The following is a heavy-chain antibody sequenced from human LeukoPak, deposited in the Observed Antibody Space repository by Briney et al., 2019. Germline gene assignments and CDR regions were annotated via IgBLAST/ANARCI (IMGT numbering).Heavy chain of an antibody. J-gene: IGHJ4*02. CDR2: ISSSSSYI. V-gene: IGHV3-21*01. D-gene: IGHD6-13*01. Sequence: GGSLRLSCAASGFTFSSYSMNWVRQAPGKGLEWVSSISSSSSYIYYADSVKGRFTISRDNAKNSLYLQMNSLRAEDTAVYYCARYSSSSYSLGWWGQGTLVTVSS. CDR1: GFTFSSYS. CDR3: ARYSSSSYSLGW.